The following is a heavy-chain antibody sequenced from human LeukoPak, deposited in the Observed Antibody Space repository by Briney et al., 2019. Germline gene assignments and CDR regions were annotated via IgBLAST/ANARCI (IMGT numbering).Heavy chain of an antibody. D-gene: IGHD3-10*01. Sequence: GGSLRLSCAASGFTFSSYAMSWVRQAPGKGLEWAPVISSGGSTGYVDSVKGRFTISRDYSKNTLYLQMDSLRAEDSAVYYCAKGYSSSGTYNTPFDYWGQGTLVTVSS. CDR1: GFTFSSYA. J-gene: IGHJ4*02. CDR2: ISSGGST. CDR3: AKGYSSSGTYNTPFDY. V-gene: IGHV3-23*01.